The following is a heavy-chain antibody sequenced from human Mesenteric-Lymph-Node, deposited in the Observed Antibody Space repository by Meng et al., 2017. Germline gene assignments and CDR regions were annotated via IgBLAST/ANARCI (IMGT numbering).Heavy chain of an antibody. CDR1: GDSITSGDYS. V-gene: IGHV4-30-2*01. Sequence: QLQELGSGPVRPSQTLFLTCAVSGDSITSGDYSWTWIRQPPGKGLEWIGYIYHGVNIYYTPSLRSRVTISVDKSRSQFSLKLSSVTAADTAVYYCARVAAAGNEWFDPWGQGTLVTVSS. CDR2: IYHGVNI. D-gene: IGHD6-13*01. J-gene: IGHJ5*02. CDR3: ARVAAAGNEWFDP.